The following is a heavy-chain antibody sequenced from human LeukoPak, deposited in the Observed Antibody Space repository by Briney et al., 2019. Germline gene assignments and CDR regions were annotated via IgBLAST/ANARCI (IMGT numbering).Heavy chain of an antibody. CDR2: IKSKTDGGTT. CDR3: TTDYYDSRNFDY. D-gene: IGHD3-22*01. Sequence: PGGSLILSCAASGFTSSNAWMSWVRQAPGKGLEWVGRIKSKTDGGTTDYAAPVKGRFTISRDDSKNTLYLQMNSLKTEDTAVYYCTTDYYDSRNFDYWGQGTLVTVSS. V-gene: IGHV3-15*01. J-gene: IGHJ4*02. CDR1: GFTSSNAW.